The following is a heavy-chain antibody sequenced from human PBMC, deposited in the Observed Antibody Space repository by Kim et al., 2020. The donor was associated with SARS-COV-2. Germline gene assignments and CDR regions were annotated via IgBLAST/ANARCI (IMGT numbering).Heavy chain of an antibody. CDR3: AKLVWRSGSSGDALDI. D-gene: IGHD1-26*01. CDR2: ISYDGSNK. V-gene: IGHV3-30*18. J-gene: IGHJ3*02. Sequence: GGSLRLSCAASGFTFSSYGMHWVRQAPGKGLEWVAVISYDGSNKYYADSVKGRFTISRDNSKNTLYLQMNSLRAEDTAVYYCAKLVWRSGSSGDALDIWG. CDR1: GFTFSSYG.